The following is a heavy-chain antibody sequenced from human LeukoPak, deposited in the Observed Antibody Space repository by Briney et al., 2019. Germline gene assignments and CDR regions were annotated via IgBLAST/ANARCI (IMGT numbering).Heavy chain of an antibody. D-gene: IGHD3-16*01. CDR3: ARVRGGN. CDR2: INEYGTT. V-gene: IGHV3-74*01. CDR1: GFSFGDYW. Sequence: GGSLRLSCATSGFSFGDYWMYWVRQAPGKGLVWISNINEYGTTAYADSVKGRFTISRDNAKNTLYLQMNSLRAEDTAVYFCARVRGGNWGHGTLVTVSS. J-gene: IGHJ4*01.